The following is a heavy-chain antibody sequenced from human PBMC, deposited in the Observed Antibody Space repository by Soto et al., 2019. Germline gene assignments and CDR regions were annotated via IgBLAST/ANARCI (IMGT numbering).Heavy chain of an antibody. V-gene: IGHV3-30-3*01. Sequence: GGSLRLSCAASGFTFSSYAMHWVRQAPGKGLEWVAVISYDGSNKYYADSVKGRFTISRDNSKNTLYLQMNSLRAEDTAVHYCARGTRQWFRAAFDIWGQGTMVPVSS. CDR1: GFTFSSYA. D-gene: IGHD3-10*01. CDR3: ARGTRQWFRAAFDI. CDR2: ISYDGSNK. J-gene: IGHJ3*02.